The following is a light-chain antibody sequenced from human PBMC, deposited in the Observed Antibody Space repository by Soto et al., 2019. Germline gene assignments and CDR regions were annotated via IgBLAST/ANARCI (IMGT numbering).Light chain of an antibody. CDR2: DAS. V-gene: IGKV1-5*01. CDR3: QQYETFSGT. Sequence: DIQMTPSQSTLSSSVGDTVTVTCRASQSVSGWLAWYQQKPGEAPKLLIYDASALPRGVPARFSGSGSGTKFTLTIASLQPDDFATYYCQQYETFSGTFGQGTKVDIK. J-gene: IGKJ1*01. CDR1: QSVSGW.